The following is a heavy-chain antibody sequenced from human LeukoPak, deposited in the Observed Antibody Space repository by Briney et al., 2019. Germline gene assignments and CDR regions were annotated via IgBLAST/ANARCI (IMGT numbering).Heavy chain of an antibody. CDR1: GYTFTGYY. J-gene: IGHJ5*02. D-gene: IGHD2-2*01. V-gene: IGHV1-2*02. CDR2: INPNSGGT. Sequence: VASVKVSCKASGYTFTGYYMHWVRQAPGQGLEWMGWINPNSGGTNYAQKFQGRVTMTRDTSISTAYMELSRLRSDDTAVYYCARENGGSVVPEFNWFDPWGQGTLVTVSS. CDR3: ARENGGSVVPEFNWFDP.